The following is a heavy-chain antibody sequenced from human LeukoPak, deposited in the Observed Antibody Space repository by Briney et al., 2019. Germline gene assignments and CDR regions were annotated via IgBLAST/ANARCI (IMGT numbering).Heavy chain of an antibody. D-gene: IGHD1-26*01. CDR3: ARGEPYPDY. CDR2: IYYSGST. CDR1: GGSISSSSYH. V-gene: IGHV4-39*01. J-gene: IGHJ4*02. Sequence: VKPSETLSLTCTVSGGSISSSSYHWGWIRQPPGKGLEWIGSIYYSGSTYYNPSLKSRVTISVDTSKNQFSLKLSSVTAADTAVYYCARGEPYPDYWGQGTLVTVSS.